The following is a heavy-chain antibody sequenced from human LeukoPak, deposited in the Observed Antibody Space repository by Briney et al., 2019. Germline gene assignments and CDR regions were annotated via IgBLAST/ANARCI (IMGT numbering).Heavy chain of an antibody. Sequence: ASVKVSCKASGYTFTSYGISWVGQAPGQGLEWMGWISAYNGNTNYAQKLQGRVTMTTDTSTSTAYMELRSLRSEDTAVYYCARGLWFGEFIPNGMDVWGKGTTVTVSS. CDR3: ARGLWFGEFIPNGMDV. J-gene: IGHJ6*04. V-gene: IGHV1-18*04. CDR1: GYTFTSYG. D-gene: IGHD3-10*01. CDR2: ISAYNGNT.